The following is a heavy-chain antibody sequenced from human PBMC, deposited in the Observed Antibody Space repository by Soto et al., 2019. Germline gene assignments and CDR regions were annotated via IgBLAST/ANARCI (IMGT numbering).Heavy chain of an antibody. Sequence: GGSLRLSCAASGFTFSSYSMNWVRQAPGKGLEWVSSISSSSSYIYYADSVKGRFTISRDNAKNSLYLQMNSLRAEDTAVYYCARDGRGLVVVPAAMPVYYYYGMDVWGQGTTVTVSS. CDR3: ARDGRGLVVVPAAMPVYYYYGMDV. CDR1: GFTFSSYS. V-gene: IGHV3-21*01. CDR2: ISSSSSYI. D-gene: IGHD2-2*01. J-gene: IGHJ6*02.